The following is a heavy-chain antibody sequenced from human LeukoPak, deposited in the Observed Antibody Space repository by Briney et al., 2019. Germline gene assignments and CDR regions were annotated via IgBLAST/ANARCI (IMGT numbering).Heavy chain of an antibody. CDR1: SGSISSYY. Sequence: SETLSLTCTVSSGSISSYYWSWIRQPPGKGLEWIGRIYTSGSTNYNPSLKSRVTMSVDTSKNQFSLKLSSVTAADTAVYYCARDGSSGYYYYYGMDVWGQGTTVTVSS. CDR3: ARDGSSGYYYYYGMDV. J-gene: IGHJ6*02. V-gene: IGHV4-4*07. CDR2: IYTSGST. D-gene: IGHD3-22*01.